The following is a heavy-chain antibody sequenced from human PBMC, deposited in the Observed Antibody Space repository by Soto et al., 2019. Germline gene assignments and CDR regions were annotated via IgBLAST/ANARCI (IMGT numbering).Heavy chain of an antibody. CDR3: ARDQPIFTGTTWAEEYYFDY. V-gene: IGHV3-11*06. D-gene: IGHD1-7*01. J-gene: IGHJ4*02. CDR1: GFTFSDYY. CDR2: ISSSSSYT. Sequence: GGSLRLSCAASGFTFSDYYMSWIRQAPGKGLEWVSYISSSSSYTNYADSVKGRFTISRDNAKNSLYLQMNSLRAEDTAVYYCARDQPIFTGTTWAEEYYFDYWGQGTLVTVSS.